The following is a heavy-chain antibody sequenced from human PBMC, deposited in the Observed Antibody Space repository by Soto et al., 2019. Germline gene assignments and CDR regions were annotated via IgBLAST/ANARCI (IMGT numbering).Heavy chain of an antibody. J-gene: IGHJ4*02. D-gene: IGHD1-26*01. Sequence: EVQLLESGGGLVQPGGSLRLSCAASAFTFNTYAMGWVRQAPGKGLEWVSAISVSGGGTYYADSVKGRFTISRDTSKNTLYLQMNSLRADDTAVYCCAKSGGASPYYFDYWGRGTLVTVSS. CDR3: AKSGGASPYYFDY. V-gene: IGHV3-23*01. CDR2: ISVSGGGT. CDR1: AFTFNTYA.